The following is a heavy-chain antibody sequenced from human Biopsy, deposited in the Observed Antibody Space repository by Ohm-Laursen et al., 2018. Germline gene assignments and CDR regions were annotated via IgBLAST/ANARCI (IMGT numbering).Heavy chain of an antibody. CDR3: ARDGEAKYCKHGVCPSDF. J-gene: IGHJ4*02. D-gene: IGHD2-8*01. CDR2: ISASGNHI. V-gene: IGHV3-21*01. CDR1: GFTFSGFS. Sequence: GSLRLSRTASGFTFSGFSMNWVRQAPGKGLEWVSSISASGNHIYYTDSVKGRFTVSRDNGKNSVYLQMNSLRVEDTAAYYCARDGEAKYCKHGVCPSDFWGQGTLVTVSS.